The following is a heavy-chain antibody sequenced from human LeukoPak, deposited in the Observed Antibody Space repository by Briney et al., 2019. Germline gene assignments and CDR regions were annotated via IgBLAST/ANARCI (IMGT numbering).Heavy chain of an antibody. J-gene: IGHJ3*02. V-gene: IGHV3-23*01. CDR3: AKNSDITGTLCAFDI. D-gene: IGHD1-7*01. CDR2: ISGSGGST. CDR1: GFTFSSYA. Sequence: GGSLRLSRAASGFTFSSYAMSWVRQAPGKGLEWVSAISGSGGSTYYADSVKGRFTIYRDNSKNTLYLQMNSLRAEDTAVYYCAKNSDITGTLCAFDIWGQGTMVTVSS.